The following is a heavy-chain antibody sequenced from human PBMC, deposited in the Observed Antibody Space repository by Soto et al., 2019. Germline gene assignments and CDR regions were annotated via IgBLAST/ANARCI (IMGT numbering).Heavy chain of an antibody. CDR2: IYSGGST. CDR1: GFTVSSNY. V-gene: IGHV3-53*01. D-gene: IGHD4-17*01. Sequence: EVQLVESGGGLIQPGGSLRLSCAASGFTVSSNYMSWVRQAPGKGLEWVSGIYSGGSTDYADSVKGRFTISRDNSKNTLYLQMNSLRAEDTAVYYCARLVTTFLGMDVWGQGTTVTVSS. J-gene: IGHJ6*02. CDR3: ARLVTTFLGMDV.